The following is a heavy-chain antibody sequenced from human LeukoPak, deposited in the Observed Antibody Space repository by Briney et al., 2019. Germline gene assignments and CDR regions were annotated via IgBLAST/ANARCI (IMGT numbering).Heavy chain of an antibody. Sequence: ASVKVSCKASGGTFSSYAISWVRQAPGQGLEWMGGIIPILGTANYAQKFQGRVTITTDESTSTAYMELSSLRSEDTAVYYCARGNVDTAMVSYYYYYMDVWGKGTTVTVSS. CDR2: IIPILGTA. CDR1: GGTFSSYA. V-gene: IGHV1-69*05. J-gene: IGHJ6*03. D-gene: IGHD5-18*01. CDR3: ARGNVDTAMVSYYYYYMDV.